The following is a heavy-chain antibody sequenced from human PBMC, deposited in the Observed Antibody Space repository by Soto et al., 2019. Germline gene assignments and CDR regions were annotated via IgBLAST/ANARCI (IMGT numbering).Heavy chain of an antibody. CDR1: GCSISSSSYY. CDR2: IYYSGST. CDR3: AKQVSNYYYMDV. J-gene: IGHJ6*03. Sequence: PSETLSLTCTVSGCSISSSSYYWGWVRQPPGKGLEWIGSIYYSGSTYYNPSLKSRVTISVDTSKNQFSLKLSSVTAADTAVYYCAKQVSNYYYMDVWGKGTTVTVSS. V-gene: IGHV4-39*01.